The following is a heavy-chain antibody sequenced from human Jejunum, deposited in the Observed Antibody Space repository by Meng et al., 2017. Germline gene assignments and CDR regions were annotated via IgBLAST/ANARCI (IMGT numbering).Heavy chain of an antibody. Sequence: QVQLQASGPGRVKPSGTLSLTCTVSVVSTTAPFYWTWIRQAPGKGLEWIGEVWPSADTYYNPSLSSRITISIDTSNNQFSLEVAFLTAADTAVYYCARAIRERYFDSWGQGTLVTVSS. CDR3: ARAIRERYFDS. D-gene: IGHD1-14*01. J-gene: IGHJ4*02. CDR1: VVSTTAPFY. V-gene: IGHV4-4*02. CDR2: VWPSADT.